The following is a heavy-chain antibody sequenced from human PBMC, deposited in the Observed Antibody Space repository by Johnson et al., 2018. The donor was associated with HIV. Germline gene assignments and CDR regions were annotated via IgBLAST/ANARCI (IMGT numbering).Heavy chain of an antibody. Sequence: QVQLVESGGGVVQPGRSLRLSCAASGFTFSSYAMHWVRQAPGKGLEWVAVISYDGSNKYYADSVKGRFTISRDNSMNTLYLQMNSLRAEDTAVYYCARDFNVAYYYDSSGFDAFDIWGQGTMVTVSS. J-gene: IGHJ3*02. CDR1: GFTFSSYA. V-gene: IGHV3-30-3*01. CDR3: ARDFNVAYYYDSSGFDAFDI. D-gene: IGHD3-22*01. CDR2: ISYDGSNK.